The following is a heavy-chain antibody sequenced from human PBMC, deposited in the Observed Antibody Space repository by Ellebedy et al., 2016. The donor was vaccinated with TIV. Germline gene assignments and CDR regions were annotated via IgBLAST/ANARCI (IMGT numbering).Heavy chain of an antibody. V-gene: IGHV1-2*04. CDR3: ARAGSGSYGFYYFDY. Sequence: ASVKVSCKASGYTFTGYYMHWVRQAPGQGLEWMGWINPNSGGTNYAQKFQGWVTMTRDTSISTAYMELSRLRSDDTAVYYCARAGSGSYGFYYFDYWGQGTLVTVSS. D-gene: IGHD1-26*01. CDR2: INPNSGGT. CDR1: GYTFTGYY. J-gene: IGHJ4*02.